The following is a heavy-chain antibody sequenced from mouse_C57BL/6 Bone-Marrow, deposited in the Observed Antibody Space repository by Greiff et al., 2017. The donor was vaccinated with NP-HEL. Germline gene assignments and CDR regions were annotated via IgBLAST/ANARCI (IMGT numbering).Heavy chain of an antibody. Sequence: EVKLMESEGGLVQPGSSMKLSCTASGFTFSDYYMAWVRQVPEKGLEWVANINYDGSSTYYLDSLKSRFIISRDNAKNILYLQMSSLKSEDTATYYCARDPITTVVAWYFDVWGTGTTVTVSS. D-gene: IGHD1-1*01. CDR3: ARDPITTVVAWYFDV. J-gene: IGHJ1*03. CDR1: GFTFSDYY. CDR2: INYDGSST. V-gene: IGHV5-16*01.